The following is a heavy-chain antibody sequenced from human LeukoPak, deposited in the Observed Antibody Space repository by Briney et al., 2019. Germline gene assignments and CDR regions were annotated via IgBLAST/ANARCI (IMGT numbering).Heavy chain of an antibody. CDR1: GYTFTSYY. CDR2: INPSGGST. D-gene: IGHD1-26*01. V-gene: IGHV1-46*01. CDR3: ARGGGYPDYYYYGMDV. Sequence: ASVKVSCKASGYTFTSYYMHWVRQAPGQGLEWMGIINPSGGSTGYAQKFQGRVTMTRDTSTSTVYMELSSLRSEDTAVYYCARGGGYPDYYYYGMDVWGQGTTVTVSS. J-gene: IGHJ6*02.